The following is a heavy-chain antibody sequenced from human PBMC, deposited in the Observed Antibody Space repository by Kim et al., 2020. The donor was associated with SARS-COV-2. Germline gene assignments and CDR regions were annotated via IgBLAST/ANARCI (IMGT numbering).Heavy chain of an antibody. CDR3: ARGAGTTVVTLGGKSRENWFDP. J-gene: IGHJ5*02. D-gene: IGHD4-17*01. Sequence: SETLPLTCTVSGGSISNYYWSWIRQPPGKGLEWIGYIYYSGSTNYNPSLKSRVTISVDTSKNQFSLKLSSVTAADTAVYYCARGAGTTVVTLGGKSRENWFDPWGRGTLVTVSS. V-gene: IGHV4-59*01. CDR2: IYYSGST. CDR1: GGSISNYY.